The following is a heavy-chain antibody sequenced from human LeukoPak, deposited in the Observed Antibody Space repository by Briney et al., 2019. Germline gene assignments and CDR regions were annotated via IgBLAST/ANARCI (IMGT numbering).Heavy chain of an antibody. CDR2: IYYSGST. D-gene: IGHD4-17*01. CDR3: ARDRDGDYDYYMDV. Sequence: SETLSLTCTVSGGSISSSSYYWGWIRQPPGKGLEWIGSIYYSGSTYYNPSLKSRVTISVDTSKNQFSLKLSSVTAADTAVYYCARDRDGDYDYYMDVWGKGTTVTVSS. CDR1: GGSISSSSYY. J-gene: IGHJ6*03. V-gene: IGHV4-39*07.